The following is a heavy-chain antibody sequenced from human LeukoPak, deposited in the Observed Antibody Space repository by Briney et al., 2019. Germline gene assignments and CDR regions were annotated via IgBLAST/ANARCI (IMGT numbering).Heavy chain of an antibody. CDR3: AKLGINYYYMDV. CDR1: GFTFSDYG. V-gene: IGHV3-30*02. D-gene: IGHD7-27*01. J-gene: IGHJ6*03. CDR2: IRYDGNDK. Sequence: GGSLRLSCAASGFTFSDYGMHWVRQTPGKGLECVAFIRYDGNDKYFADSVKGRFTVSRDNSKNTLYLQMNNLRAEDTVVYYCAKLGINYYYMDVWGKGTTVTISS.